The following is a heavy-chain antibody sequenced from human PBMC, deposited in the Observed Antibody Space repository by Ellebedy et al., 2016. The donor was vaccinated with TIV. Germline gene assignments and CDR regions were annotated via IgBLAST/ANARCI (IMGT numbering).Heavy chain of an antibody. J-gene: IGHJ4*02. CDR2: INHDGSGK. Sequence: GESLKISXAASGFTFSSYWMSWVRQTPGKGLEWVAQINHDGSGKNYVDSVKGRFTIARDSAKNSLYLQMNSLRAEDTAVYYCARDLLHNWDEAPLFDYWGQGTLVTVSS. CDR3: ARDLLHNWDEAPLFDY. D-gene: IGHD1-20*01. CDR1: GFTFSSYW. V-gene: IGHV3-7*01.